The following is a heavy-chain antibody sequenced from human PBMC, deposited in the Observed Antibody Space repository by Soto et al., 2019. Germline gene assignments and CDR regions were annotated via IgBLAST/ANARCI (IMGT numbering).Heavy chain of an antibody. Sequence: QLQVVQSGAEVKKPASSVKVSCKPSGGTFNTYTVNWVRLAAGPGAEWMGRFTPILDVANYAQKLQDRVTITADRSTFTAYMELNSLTSDDTAVYYCAITYCRDNSCPRDFDFWGPGTRVTVSS. V-gene: IGHV1-69*02. J-gene: IGHJ4*02. CDR3: AITYCRDNSCPRDFDF. CDR1: GGTFNTYT. D-gene: IGHD2-21*01. CDR2: FTPILDVA.